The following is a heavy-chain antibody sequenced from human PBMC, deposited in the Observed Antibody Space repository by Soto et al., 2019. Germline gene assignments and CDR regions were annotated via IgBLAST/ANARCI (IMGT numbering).Heavy chain of an antibody. V-gene: IGHV3-23*01. CDR1: GFTFSSYA. CDR2: ISGSGGST. D-gene: IGHD6-19*01. CDR3: AKEGARHGAVAGNDAFDI. J-gene: IGHJ3*02. Sequence: GGSLRLSCAASGFTFSSYAMSWVRQAPGKGLEWVSAISGSGGSTYYADSVKGRFTISRDNSKNTLYLQMNSLRAEDRAVYYCAKEGARHGAVAGNDAFDIWGQGTMVTVSS.